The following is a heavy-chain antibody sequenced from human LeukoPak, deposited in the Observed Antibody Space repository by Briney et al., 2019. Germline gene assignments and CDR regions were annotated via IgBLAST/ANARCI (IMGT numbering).Heavy chain of an antibody. J-gene: IGHJ4*02. CDR3: ARGQRYYDFWSGYYWY. Sequence: PSETLSLTCAVYGGSFSGYYCSWFRQPPGEGLEWIGEINHSGSTNYNPSLKSRVTISVDASKNQFSLKLSSVTAADTAVYYCARGQRYYDFWSGYYWYWGQGTLVTVSS. CDR1: GGSFSGYY. D-gene: IGHD3-3*01. CDR2: INHSGST. V-gene: IGHV4-34*01.